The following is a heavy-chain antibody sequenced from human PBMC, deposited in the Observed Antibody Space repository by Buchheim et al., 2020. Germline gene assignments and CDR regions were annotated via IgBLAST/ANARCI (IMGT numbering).Heavy chain of an antibody. D-gene: IGHD3-22*01. CDR2: ISGSGGST. CDR1: GFTFSSYA. V-gene: IGHV3-23*01. Sequence: EVQLLESGGGLVQPGGSLRLSCAASGFTFSSYAMSWVRQAPGKGLEWVSAISGSGGSTYYADSVKGRFTISRDNSKNTLYLQMNSRRAEDTAVYYCAMRPPLNYYDSSGSQDDYWGQGTL. CDR3: AMRPPLNYYDSSGSQDDY. J-gene: IGHJ4*02.